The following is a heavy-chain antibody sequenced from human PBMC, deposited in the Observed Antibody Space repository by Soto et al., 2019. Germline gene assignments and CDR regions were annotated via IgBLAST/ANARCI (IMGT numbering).Heavy chain of an antibody. CDR2: VIPLFDTA. CDR3: ATGGHNDGINFYHGMDV. CDR1: GGIFTNNA. V-gene: IGHV1-69*01. Sequence: QVQVVQSGAEVKKPGSSVKVSCKVSGGIFTNNAISWVRQAPGQGLEWLGGVIPLFDTAYYAQIFRGRLRISAAGGTTTAYMELSGLTSVETAVYFCATGGHNDGINFYHGMDVWGQGTTVTVSA. J-gene: IGHJ6*01. D-gene: IGHD3-22*01.